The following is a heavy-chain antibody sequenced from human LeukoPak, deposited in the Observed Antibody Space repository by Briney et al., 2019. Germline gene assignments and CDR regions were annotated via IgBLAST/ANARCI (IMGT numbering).Heavy chain of an antibody. CDR2: IWYDGSNK. CDR3: ARDELVPAAISYYYYGMDV. D-gene: IGHD2-2*02. CDR1: GFTFSSYG. J-gene: IGHJ6*02. V-gene: IGHV3-33*01. Sequence: GRSLRLSCAASGFTFSSYGMHWVRQAPGKGLEWVAVIWYDGSNKYYADSVKGRFTISRDNSKNTLYLQMNSLRAEDTAVYHCARDELVPAAISYYYYGMDVWGQGTTVTVSS.